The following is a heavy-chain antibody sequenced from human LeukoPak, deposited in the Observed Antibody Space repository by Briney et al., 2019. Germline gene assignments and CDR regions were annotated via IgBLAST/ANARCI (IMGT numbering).Heavy chain of an antibody. CDR1: GFSFSSYS. Sequence: GGSLRLSCVASGFSFSSYSFHWVRRAPGKGLEWVTFIRFDGSEKYYADSVKGRFTISRDYSKNTLFLQMSSLRPEDTAVYYCALGKNFGYQYFDFWGQGALVTVSS. D-gene: IGHD2-2*03. CDR2: IRFDGSEK. J-gene: IGHJ4*02. V-gene: IGHV3-30*02. CDR3: ALGKNFGYQYFDF.